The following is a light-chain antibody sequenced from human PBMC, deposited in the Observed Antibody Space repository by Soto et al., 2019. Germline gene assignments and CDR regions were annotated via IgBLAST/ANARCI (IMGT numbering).Light chain of an antibody. V-gene: IGKV3-20*01. CDR2: GAS. Sequence: EIVLTQSPGTLSLSSGESATLSCRANESVDDDFLAWYQRRTGQAPRLLIYGASTRASGFPQRVSGGGSGTEFTLTISRLEPKDYAVYYCQQYGGSPLTFGQETRLEI. CDR1: ESVDDDF. CDR3: QQYGGSPLT. J-gene: IGKJ5*01.